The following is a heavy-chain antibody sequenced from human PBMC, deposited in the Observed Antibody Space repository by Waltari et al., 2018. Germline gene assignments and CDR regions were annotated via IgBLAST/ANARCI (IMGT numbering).Heavy chain of an antibody. Sequence: QVQLQESGPGLVKPSQTLSLTCTVSGGSISSGSSYWSWIRQPAGTGREWIGRIYTSGSTNYNPSLKSRVTISVDTSKNQFSLKLSSVTAADTAVYYCAREVYSSGWYGREGWFDPWGQGTLVTVSS. CDR3: AREVYSSGWYGREGWFDP. CDR1: GGSISSGSSY. CDR2: IYTSGST. J-gene: IGHJ5*02. D-gene: IGHD6-19*01. V-gene: IGHV4-61*02.